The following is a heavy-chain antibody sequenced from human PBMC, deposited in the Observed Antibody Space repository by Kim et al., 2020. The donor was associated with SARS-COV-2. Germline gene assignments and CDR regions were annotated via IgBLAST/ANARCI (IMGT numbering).Heavy chain of an antibody. Sequence: SETLSLTCTVSGGSVNSGSYYWSWIRQPPGKGLEWIGYIYYSGSTNYNPSLKSRVTISVDTSKNQFSLKLSSITAADTAVYYCARDLRGMGNWLDPLCQG. V-gene: IGHV4-61*01. CDR2: IYYSGST. CDR3: ARDLRGMGNWLDP. CDR1: GGSVNSGSYY. J-gene: IGHJ5*02. D-gene: IGHD3-16*01.